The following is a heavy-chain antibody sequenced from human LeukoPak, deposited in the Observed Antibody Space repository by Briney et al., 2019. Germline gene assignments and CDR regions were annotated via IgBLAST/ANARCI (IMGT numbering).Heavy chain of an antibody. CDR1: GFTFSSYW. Sequence: AGSLRLSCAASGFTFSSYWMHWVRQAPGQGLVCVSRITSDGSSTSYADSVRGRFTTSRDNAKNTVYLQMNSLRAEDTAVYYCARDLTGAVFDFWGQGTLVTVSS. CDR2: ITSDGSST. V-gene: IGHV3-74*01. CDR3: ARDLTGAVFDF. J-gene: IGHJ4*02. D-gene: IGHD1-26*01.